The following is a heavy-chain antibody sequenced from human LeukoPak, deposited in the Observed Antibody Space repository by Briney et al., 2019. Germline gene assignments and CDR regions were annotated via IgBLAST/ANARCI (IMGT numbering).Heavy chain of an antibody. CDR1: GCSISSYY. D-gene: IGHD1-26*01. J-gene: IGHJ5*02. CDR3: ARLGNNLGATTFGWFDP. Sequence: PSETLSLTCTASGCSISSYYWSWIRQLPGKGLEWIGYIYYSGSTNYNPSLKSRVTISVDTSKNQFSLKLSSVTAADTAVYYCARLGNNLGATTFGWFDPWGQGTLVTVSS. CDR2: IYYSGST. V-gene: IGHV4-59*08.